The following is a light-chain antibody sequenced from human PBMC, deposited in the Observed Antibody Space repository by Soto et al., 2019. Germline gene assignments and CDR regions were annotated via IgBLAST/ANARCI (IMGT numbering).Light chain of an antibody. J-gene: IGKJ1*01. CDR2: AAS. V-gene: IGKV1-5*01. CDR1: QSINIW. CDR3: QQYYSFPPT. Sequence: DIQMTQSPSTLSASVGDRVTITCRASQSINIWLAWYQQKPGKAPELLIYAASTLQSGVPSRFSGSGSGTDFTLTISCLQSEDFATYYCQQYYSFPPTFGQGTKVDI.